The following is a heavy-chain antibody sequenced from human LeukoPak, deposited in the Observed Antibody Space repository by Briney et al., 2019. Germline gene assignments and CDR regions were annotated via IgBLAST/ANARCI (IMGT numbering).Heavy chain of an antibody. D-gene: IGHD1-26*01. V-gene: IGHV3-74*01. CDR3: AKESPYAVGGTSRVYYFDY. Sequence: GGSLRLSCAVSGFTFSAHWMYWVRHGLGKGLVWVSRINTDVSTTNYADSVKGRFTISIDDSKNTVNLQMNSLRADDTALYYCAKESPYAVGGTSRVYYFDYWGQGALVTVSS. CDR2: INTDVSTT. J-gene: IGHJ4*02. CDR1: GFTFSAHW.